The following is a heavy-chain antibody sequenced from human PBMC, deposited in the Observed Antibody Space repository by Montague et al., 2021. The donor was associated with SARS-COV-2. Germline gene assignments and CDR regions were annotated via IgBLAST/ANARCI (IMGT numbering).Heavy chain of an antibody. CDR2: IWYDGSNK. V-gene: IGHV3-33*01. Sequence: SLRLSCAASGFTFSSYGMHWVRQAPGKGLEWVAVIWYDGSNKYYADSVKGRFTISRDNSKNTLYLQMNSLRAEDTAVYYCARDWWSGDWLSGLYYYYGLDVWGQGTPVTVSS. J-gene: IGHJ6*02. D-gene: IGHD3-9*01. CDR3: ARDWWSGDWLSGLYYYYGLDV. CDR1: GFTFSSYG.